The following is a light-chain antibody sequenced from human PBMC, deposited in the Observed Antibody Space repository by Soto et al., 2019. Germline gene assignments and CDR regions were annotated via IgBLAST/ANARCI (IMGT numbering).Light chain of an antibody. CDR2: KAS. J-gene: IGKJ3*01. CDR3: QQYNSYPLT. V-gene: IGKV1-5*03. Sequence: DIQMTQSPSTLSASVGDRVTITCRASQSISSWLAWYQQKPGKAPKLLIYKASNLESGVPSGFSGSGSGTEFTLTISSLQPDDFATYYCQQYNSYPLTFGPGTKVDIK. CDR1: QSISSW.